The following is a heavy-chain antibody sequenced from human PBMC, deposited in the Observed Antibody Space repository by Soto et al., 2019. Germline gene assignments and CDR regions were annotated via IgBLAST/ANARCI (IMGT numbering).Heavy chain of an antibody. CDR3: VSDTAMSSGEYFQH. Sequence: GGSLRLSCSASGCTFSSYAMHWVRQAPGKGLEYVSAISSNGGSTYYADSVKGRFTISRDNSKNTLYLQMSSLRAEDTAVYYCVSDTAMSSGEYFQHWGQGTLVTVSS. CDR1: GCTFSSYA. D-gene: IGHD5-18*01. V-gene: IGHV3-64D*08. CDR2: ISSNGGST. J-gene: IGHJ1*01.